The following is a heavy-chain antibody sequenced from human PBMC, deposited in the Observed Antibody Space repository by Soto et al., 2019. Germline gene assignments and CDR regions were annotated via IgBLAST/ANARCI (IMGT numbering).Heavy chain of an antibody. CDR2: INANNGRT. J-gene: IGHJ4*02. Sequence: VWTGPGVKKPGASVKVSCGASGYSFSNYGISWVRQAPGRGLEWMGWINANNGRTNYAQNFRGRVTMTTDTSASTAYLDVRSLRSDDTAVYFCARDSMTGYLQFDYWGQGTLVTVSS. V-gene: IGHV1-18*01. D-gene: IGHD3-9*01. CDR1: GYSFSNYG. CDR3: ARDSMTGYLQFDY.